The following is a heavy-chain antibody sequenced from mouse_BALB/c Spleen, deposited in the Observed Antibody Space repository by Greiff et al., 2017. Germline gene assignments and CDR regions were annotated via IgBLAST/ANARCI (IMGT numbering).Heavy chain of an antibody. J-gene: IGHJ3*01. CDR2: ISSGGSYT. D-gene: IGHD2-4*01. CDR3: TRDRNMITTFAY. CDR1: GFTFSSYT. V-gene: IGHV5-6-4*01. Sequence: EVQRVESGGGLVKPGGSLKLSCAASGFTFSSYTMSWVRQTPEKRLEWVATISSGGSYTYYPDSVKGRFTISRDNAKNTLYLQMSSLKSEDTAMYYCTRDRNMITTFAYWGQGTLVTVSA.